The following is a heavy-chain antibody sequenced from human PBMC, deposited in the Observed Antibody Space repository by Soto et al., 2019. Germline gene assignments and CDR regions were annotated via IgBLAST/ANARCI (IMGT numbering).Heavy chain of an antibody. Sequence: EVQLVESGGGLAQPGGSLRLSCAASGFTFSRHWMHWVRQAPGKGLVWVSRIYSDGSSTNYADSVKGRFTISRDKARDTLYLQMNSLRAEDTAVYYCAPSTVTTGTIEYWGQGTLVTVSS. CDR2: IYSDGSST. J-gene: IGHJ4*02. D-gene: IGHD4-17*01. CDR1: GFTFSRHW. V-gene: IGHV3-74*01. CDR3: APSTVTTGTIEY.